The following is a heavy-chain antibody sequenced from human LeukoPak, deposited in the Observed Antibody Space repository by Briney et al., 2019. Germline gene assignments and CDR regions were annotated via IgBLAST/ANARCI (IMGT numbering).Heavy chain of an antibody. D-gene: IGHD3-22*01. J-gene: IGHJ4*02. V-gene: IGHV1-46*01. CDR1: GYTFTSYY. Sequence: ASVKVSCKASGYTFTSYYMHWVRQAPGQGLEWMGIINPSGGSTSYAQKFQGRVTMTEDTSTDTAYMELSSLRSEDTAVYYCATALYYYDSSGYPPLGYWGQGTLVTVSS. CDR2: INPSGGST. CDR3: ATALYYYDSSGYPPLGY.